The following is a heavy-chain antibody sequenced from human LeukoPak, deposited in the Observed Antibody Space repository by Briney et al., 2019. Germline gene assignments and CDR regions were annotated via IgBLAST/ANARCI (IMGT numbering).Heavy chain of an antibody. CDR1: GISLSTSGMC. Sequence: SGPTLVNPTQTLTVTCTFSGISLSTSGMCVSWIRQPPGKALEWLALIDWDDDKFYSTSLKTRVTISKDTSKNQVVLTMTNMDPVDTATYYCARIQAYGGNSGGNYFNYWGQGTLVTVSS. J-gene: IGHJ4*02. D-gene: IGHD4-23*01. V-gene: IGHV2-70*01. CDR3: ARIQAYGGNSGGNYFNY. CDR2: IDWDDDK.